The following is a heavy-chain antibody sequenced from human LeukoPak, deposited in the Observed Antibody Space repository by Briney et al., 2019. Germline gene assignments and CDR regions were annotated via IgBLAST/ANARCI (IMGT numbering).Heavy chain of an antibody. CDR3: AKDLYYYDSSGYWGSGAFDI. D-gene: IGHD3-22*01. J-gene: IGHJ3*02. V-gene: IGHV3-9*01. Sequence: PGGSLRLSCAASGFTFDDYAMHWVRQAPGKGLEWVSGISWNSGSIGYADSVKGRFTISRDNAKNSLYLQMNSLRAEDTALYYCAKDLYYYDSSGYWGSGAFDIWGQGTMVTVSS. CDR1: GFTFDDYA. CDR2: ISWNSGSI.